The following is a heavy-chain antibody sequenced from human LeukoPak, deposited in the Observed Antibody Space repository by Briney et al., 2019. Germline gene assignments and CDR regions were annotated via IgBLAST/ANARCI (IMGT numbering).Heavy chain of an antibody. D-gene: IGHD3-9*01. J-gene: IGHJ6*03. V-gene: IGHV3-74*01. Sequence: PGGSLRLSCAASGFTFSSYWMHWVHQAPGKGLVWVPRINSDGSSTRYADSVKGRFTISRGNAKNTLYLQMNSLRAEDTAVYYCARGDILTGWGYYYMDVWGKGTTVTISS. CDR1: GFTFSSYW. CDR3: ARGDILTGWGYYYMDV. CDR2: INSDGSST.